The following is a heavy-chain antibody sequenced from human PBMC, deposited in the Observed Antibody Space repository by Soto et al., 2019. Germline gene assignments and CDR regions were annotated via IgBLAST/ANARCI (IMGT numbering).Heavy chain of an antibody. Sequence: QVQLVQSGAEVKKPGSSVKVSCKASGGTFSSYAINWVRQAPGQGLEWMGGIIPIFGTANYAQKFQGRVTITADESTSTAYMELSSLRSWDTSVYYYARGSGGSSYYYYGMDVWGQGTTVTVSS. CDR2: IIPIFGTA. J-gene: IGHJ6*02. CDR1: GGTFSSYA. V-gene: IGHV1-69*12. CDR3: ARGSGGSSYYYYGMDV. D-gene: IGHD2-15*01.